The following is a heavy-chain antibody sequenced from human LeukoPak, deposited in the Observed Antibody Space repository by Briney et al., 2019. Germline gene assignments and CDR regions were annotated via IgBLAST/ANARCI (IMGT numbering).Heavy chain of an antibody. CDR3: AKEAAAAGFDY. Sequence: GGSLRLSCAASGFTFSSYGMHWVRQAPGKGLEWVAVIWYDGSNKYYADSVKGRFTISRDNSKNTLYLQMNSLRAEDTAVYYCAKEAAAAGFDYWGQGSLVTVSS. CDR1: GFTFSSYG. V-gene: IGHV3-33*06. D-gene: IGHD6-13*01. J-gene: IGHJ4*02. CDR2: IWYDGSNK.